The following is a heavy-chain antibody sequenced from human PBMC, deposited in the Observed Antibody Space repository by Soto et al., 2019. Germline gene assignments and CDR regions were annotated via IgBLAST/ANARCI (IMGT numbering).Heavy chain of an antibody. D-gene: IGHD6-13*01. Sequence: PSETLSLTCTVSGASVSDYYWSWIRQPAGKGLECIGRIFAGGSTNYNPSLKGRVTMSVDTSKSQFSLRLSSVTAADTAVYYCARDSPIVAVCADVWGQGTTVTVSS. J-gene: IGHJ6*02. CDR1: GASVSDYY. V-gene: IGHV4-4*07. CDR3: ARDSPIVAVCADV. CDR2: IFAGGST.